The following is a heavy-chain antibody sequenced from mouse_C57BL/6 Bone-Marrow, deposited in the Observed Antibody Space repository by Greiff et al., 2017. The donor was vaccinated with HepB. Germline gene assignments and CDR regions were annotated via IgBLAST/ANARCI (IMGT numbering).Heavy chain of an antibody. CDR2: IDPNSGGT. D-gene: IGHD4-1*01. CDR1: GYTFTSYW. CDR3: ARTGKGYAMDY. Sequence: QVQLQQPGAELVMPGASVKLSCKASGYTFTSYWMHWVKQRPGRGLEWIGRIDPNSGGTKYNEKFKSKATLTVDKPSSTAYMQLSSLTSEDSAVYYCARTGKGYAMDYWGQGTSVTVSS. J-gene: IGHJ4*01. V-gene: IGHV1-72*01.